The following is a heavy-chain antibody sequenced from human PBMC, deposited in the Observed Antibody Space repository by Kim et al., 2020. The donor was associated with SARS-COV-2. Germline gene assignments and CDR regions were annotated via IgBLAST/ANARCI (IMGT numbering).Heavy chain of an antibody. CDR3: ARSGLHLKQQLVVPGWFDT. CDR2: IYYSGST. CDR1: GGSISSSSYY. J-gene: IGHJ5*02. Sequence: SETLSLTCTVSGGSISSSSYYWGWIRQPPGKGLEWIGSIYYSGSTYYNPSLKSEVTISVDTSKNQFSLKLSSVTAADTAVYYFARSGLHLKQQLVVPGWFDTWGQGTLVTVSS. D-gene: IGHD6-13*01. V-gene: IGHV4-39*01.